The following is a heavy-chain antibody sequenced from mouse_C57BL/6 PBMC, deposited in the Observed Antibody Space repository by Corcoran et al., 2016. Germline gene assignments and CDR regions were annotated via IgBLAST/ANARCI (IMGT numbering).Heavy chain of an antibody. CDR2: IYPRDGST. D-gene: IGHD2-4*01. V-gene: IGHV1-85*01. J-gene: IGHJ4*01. Sequence: QVQLQQSGPELVKPGASVKLSCKASGYTFTSYDINWVKQRPGQGLEWIGWIYPRDGSTKYNEKFKGKATLTVDTSSSTAYMELHSLTSEDSAVYFCASIYYDYDYAMDYWGQGTSVTVSS. CDR3: ASIYYDYDYAMDY. CDR1: GYTFTSYD.